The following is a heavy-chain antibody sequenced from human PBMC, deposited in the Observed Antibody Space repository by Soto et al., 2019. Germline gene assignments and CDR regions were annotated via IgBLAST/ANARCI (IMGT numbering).Heavy chain of an antibody. V-gene: IGHV1-46*01. CDR1: GYTFTSYY. Sequence: GASVKVSCKASGYTFTSYYMHWVRQAPGQGLEWMGIINPSGGSTSYAQKFQGRVTMTRDTSTSTVYMELSSLRAEDTAVYYCARDRHPYSTKYYFDYWGQGTLVTVSS. D-gene: IGHD2-2*01. CDR3: ARDRHPYSTKYYFDY. CDR2: INPSGGST. J-gene: IGHJ4*02.